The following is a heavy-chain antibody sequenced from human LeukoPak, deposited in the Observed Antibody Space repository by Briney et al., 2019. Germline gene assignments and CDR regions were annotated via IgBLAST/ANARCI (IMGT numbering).Heavy chain of an antibody. CDR2: MYYSGST. J-gene: IGHJ3*02. CDR3: ARGQRLFSIRAFDI. Sequence: SETLSLTCTVSGGSISSYYWSWIRQPPGKGLEWIGYMYYSGSTNYSPSLKSRVTTSVDTSKNQFSLKLSSVTAADTAVYYCARGQRLFSIRAFDIWGQGTMVTVSS. CDR1: GGSISSYY. D-gene: IGHD3-10*02. V-gene: IGHV4-59*12.